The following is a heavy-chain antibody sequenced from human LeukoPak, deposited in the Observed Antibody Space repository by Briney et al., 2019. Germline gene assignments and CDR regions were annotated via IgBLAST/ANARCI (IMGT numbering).Heavy chain of an antibody. CDR1: GYTFTSYG. V-gene: IGHV1-18*01. CDR2: ISAYNGNT. J-gene: IGHJ4*02. CDR3: ARHSLPGTTPFDY. D-gene: IGHD1-1*01. Sequence: ASVKVSCKASGYTFTSYGISWVRQAPGQGLEWMGWISAYNGNTNYAQKLQGRVTMTTDTSTSTAYMELSSLESDDTALYYCARHSLPGTTPFDYWGQGTLVTVSS.